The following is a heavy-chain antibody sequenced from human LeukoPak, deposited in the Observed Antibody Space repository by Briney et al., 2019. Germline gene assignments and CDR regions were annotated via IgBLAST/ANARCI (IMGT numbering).Heavy chain of an antibody. CDR2: ISGSGGST. V-gene: IGHV3-23*01. J-gene: IGHJ4*02. CDR3: AKDAPDHYYEIAPFDY. D-gene: IGHD3-22*01. CDR1: GFTFSSYA. Sequence: GGSLRLSCAASGFTFSSYAMSWVRQAPGKGLEWVSAISGSGGSTYYEDSVKGRFTISRDNSKNTLYLQMNSLRAEDTAVYYCAKDAPDHYYEIAPFDYWGQGTLVTVSS.